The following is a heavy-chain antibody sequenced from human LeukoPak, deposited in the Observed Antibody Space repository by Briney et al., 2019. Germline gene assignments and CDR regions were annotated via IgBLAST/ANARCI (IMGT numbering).Heavy chain of an antibody. D-gene: IGHD6-19*01. CDR2: ISAYNGNT. CDR1: GGTFSNYA. CDR3: ARGLQENLAWLTAFSAFDI. J-gene: IGHJ3*02. V-gene: IGHV1-18*01. Sequence: EASAKVSCKASGGTFSNYAISWVRQAPGQGLEWMGWISAYNGNTNYAQKVRGRVTMTTDTSTRTAYMELRSLRSDDTAVYYCARGLQENLAWLTAFSAFDIWGQGTMVTVSS.